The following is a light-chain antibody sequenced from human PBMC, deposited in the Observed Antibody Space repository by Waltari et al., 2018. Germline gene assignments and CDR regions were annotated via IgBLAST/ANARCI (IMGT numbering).Light chain of an antibody. CDR2: AAS. V-gene: IGKV1-39*01. CDR3: QQSYIMPLT. Sequence: DIHMTQSPSSLSASVVDRVTITCRASQSISGYLNWYQQKPGKAPSLLIFAASSLQSGAPPRFSGSGSGTDFTLTISNLQPEDYATYYCQQSYIMPLTFGGGTKVEIK. CDR1: QSISGY. J-gene: IGKJ4*01.